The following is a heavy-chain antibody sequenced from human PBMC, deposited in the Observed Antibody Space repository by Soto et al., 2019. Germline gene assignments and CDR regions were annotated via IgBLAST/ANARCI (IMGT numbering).Heavy chain of an antibody. D-gene: IGHD5-18*01. Sequence: ETLSLTCAVYGGSFNGYYWSWIRQPPGKGLEWIGEINHSGSTKYNPSLESRVIVSVDTSKNQFSLKLSSVTAADTAVYYCASQRDTAMVFDYWGRGTLVTVSS. CDR3: ASQRDTAMVFDY. CDR1: GGSFNGYY. J-gene: IGHJ4*02. V-gene: IGHV4-34*01. CDR2: INHSGST.